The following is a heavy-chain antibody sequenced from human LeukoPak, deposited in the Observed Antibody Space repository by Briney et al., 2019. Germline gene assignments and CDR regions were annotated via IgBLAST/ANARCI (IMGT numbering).Heavy chain of an antibody. J-gene: IGHJ4*02. V-gene: IGHV3-43*01. CDR3: AKLSFYFDF. CDR1: GFSFNDYT. CDR2: ISWDGIST. Sequence: PGWSLRLSCAASGFSFNDYTMHWVRQAPGKGLEWVSLISWDGISTHYADSVKGRFTVSRDNSKNTLYLQMNSLRAEDTAVYYCAKLSFYFDFWGQGTLVTVSS.